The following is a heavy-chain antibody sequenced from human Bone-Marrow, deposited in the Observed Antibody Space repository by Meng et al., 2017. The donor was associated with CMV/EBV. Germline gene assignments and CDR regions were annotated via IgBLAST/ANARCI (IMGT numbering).Heavy chain of an antibody. V-gene: IGHV1-18*01. Sequence: ASVKVSCKASGYTFTSYGISWVRQAPGQGLEWMGWISAYNGNTNYAQKLQGRVTMTTDTSTSTAYMELRSLRSDDTAVYYGARVLRYYDSSPPGYWGQGTLVTVSS. CDR3: ARVLRYYDSSPPGY. CDR1: GYTFTSYG. J-gene: IGHJ4*02. CDR2: ISAYNGNT. D-gene: IGHD3-22*01.